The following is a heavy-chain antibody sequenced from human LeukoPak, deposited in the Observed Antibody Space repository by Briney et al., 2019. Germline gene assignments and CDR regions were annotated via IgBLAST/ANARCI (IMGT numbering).Heavy chain of an antibody. V-gene: IGHV4-34*01. Sequence: SETLSLTCSVSGASISSYYWSWIRQPPGKGLEWIGEINHSGSTNYIPSLKSRVTISVDTSKNQFSLKLSSVTAADTAVYYCARGHGYSGYDLDYWGQGTLVTVSS. CDR2: INHSGST. J-gene: IGHJ4*02. D-gene: IGHD5-12*01. CDR1: GASISSYY. CDR3: ARGHGYSGYDLDY.